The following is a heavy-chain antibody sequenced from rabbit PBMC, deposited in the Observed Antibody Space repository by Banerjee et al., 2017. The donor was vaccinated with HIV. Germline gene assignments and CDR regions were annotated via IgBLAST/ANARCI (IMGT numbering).Heavy chain of an antibody. CDR2: IYNGDGST. V-gene: IGHV1S47*01. Sequence: QEQLVESGGGLVQPEGSLTLTCTASGSTLSRYYICWVRQAPGKRPEWIACIYNGDGSTYYASWVISRFTITSNTNQNTVPLQMTNLTAADTATYFCARNDYSSAWGADLWGPGTL. J-gene: IGHJ4*01. CDR1: GSTLSRYY. D-gene: IGHD4-1*01. CDR3: ARNDYSSAWGADL.